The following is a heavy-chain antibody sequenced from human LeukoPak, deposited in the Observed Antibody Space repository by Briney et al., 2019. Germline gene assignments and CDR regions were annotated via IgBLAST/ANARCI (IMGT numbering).Heavy chain of an antibody. J-gene: IGHJ6*03. Sequence: PGGSLRLSCAASGFTFSSYEMNWVRQAPGKGLEWVANIKQDGSEKYYVDSVKGRFTISRDNAKNSLYLQMNSLRAEDTAVYYCARDFPPVKYYDFWSGYFPYYYYYMDVWGKGTTVTVSS. CDR1: GFTFSSYE. D-gene: IGHD3-3*01. CDR2: IKQDGSEK. CDR3: ARDFPPVKYYDFWSGYFPYYYYYMDV. V-gene: IGHV3-7*01.